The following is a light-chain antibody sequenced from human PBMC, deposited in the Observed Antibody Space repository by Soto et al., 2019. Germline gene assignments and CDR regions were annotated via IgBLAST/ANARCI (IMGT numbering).Light chain of an antibody. CDR2: DVA. V-gene: IGLV2-11*01. J-gene: IGLJ1*01. CDR3: CSYTARGSFV. CDR1: SSDVGGYNY. Sequence: QSALTQPRSVSGSPGQSVTISCTGTSSDVGGYNYVSWYQQHPGKAPRLVIYDVAQWASGVPDRFTGSKSDNTAYLTISGLHAEDEGDYYCCSYTARGSFVFGIGTKLTVL.